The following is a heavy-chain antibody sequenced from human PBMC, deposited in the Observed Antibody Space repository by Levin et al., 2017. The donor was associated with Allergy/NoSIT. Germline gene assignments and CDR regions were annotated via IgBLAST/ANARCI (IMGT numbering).Heavy chain of an antibody. CDR1: GFTFSDAW. V-gene: IGHV3-15*01. J-gene: IGHJ4*02. CDR2: IKTKTDGGTA. D-gene: IGHD1-26*01. CDR3: ATRVGGSDYAY. Sequence: GESLKISCAASGFTFSDAWMRWVRQAPGKGLEWVGRIKTKTDGGTAEYAAPVKGRFTISRDDSKNTLYLQMNSLKTEDTAVYYCATRVGGSDYAYWGQGTLVTVSS.